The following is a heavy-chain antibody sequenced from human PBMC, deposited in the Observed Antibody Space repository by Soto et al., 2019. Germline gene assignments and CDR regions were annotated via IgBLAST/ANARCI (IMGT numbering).Heavy chain of an antibody. Sequence: GGFLRLSCAASGFTFNSYSMNWVRQAPGKGLEWVSSMSSRTSYIYYAPSVEGRFTISRDNAENSLYLQMNNLRAEDTAVYYCARGRGDIAVVPDDYFDYWGQGSLVTVSS. CDR3: ARGRGDIAVVPDDYFDY. CDR2: MSSRTSYI. J-gene: IGHJ4*02. CDR1: GFTFNSYS. V-gene: IGHV3-21*06. D-gene: IGHD2-2*01.